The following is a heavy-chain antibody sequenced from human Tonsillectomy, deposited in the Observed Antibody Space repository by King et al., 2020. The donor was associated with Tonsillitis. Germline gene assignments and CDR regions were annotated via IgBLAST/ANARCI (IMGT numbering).Heavy chain of an antibody. J-gene: IGHJ4*02. V-gene: IGHV4-61*01. CDR1: GGSVSSGSYY. Sequence: VQLQESGPGLVKPSETLSLTCTVSGGSVSSGSYYWSWIRQPPGKGLEWIGYIYYSGSTNYNPSLKSRVTISVDTSKNQFSLKLSSVTAADPAVYYCARARGYCSSTSCYFFLDYWGQGTLVTVSS. D-gene: IGHD2-2*01. CDR2: IYYSGST. CDR3: ARARGYCSSTSCYFFLDY.